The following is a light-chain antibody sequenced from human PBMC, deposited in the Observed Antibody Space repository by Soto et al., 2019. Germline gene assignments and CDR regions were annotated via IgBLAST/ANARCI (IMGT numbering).Light chain of an antibody. J-gene: IGLJ1*01. CDR2: EGS. V-gene: IGLV2-23*01. CDR3: FSYAGSSTYV. Sequence: QSALTQPASVSGSPGQSITISCAGTSSDVGSYNLVSWYQNHPGKAPKLMIYEGSKRPSAVSNRFSGSKSGNTASLTISGLQAADEADYFCFSYAGSSTYVFGTGTKV. CDR1: SSDVGSYNL.